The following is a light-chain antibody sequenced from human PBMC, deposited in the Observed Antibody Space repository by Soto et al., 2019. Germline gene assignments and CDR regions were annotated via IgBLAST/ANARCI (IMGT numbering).Light chain of an antibody. Sequence: LTQPPSASGTPGQRVTISCSGSSSNIGSNTVNWYQQLPGTAPKLLIYNNIQRPSGVPDRFSGSQSGTSASLAISGLQSEDEADYYCAAWDNSLNGPVFGGGTKLTVL. CDR2: NNI. CDR3: AAWDNSLNGPV. CDR1: SSNIGSNT. V-gene: IGLV1-44*01. J-gene: IGLJ2*01.